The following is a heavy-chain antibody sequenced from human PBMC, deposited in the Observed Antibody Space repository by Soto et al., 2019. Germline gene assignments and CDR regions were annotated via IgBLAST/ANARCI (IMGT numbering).Heavy chain of an antibody. CDR2: IYYSGTT. Sequence: SETLSLTCTVSGGSISSSNYYWGWIRQPPGKGLEWIGTIYYSGTTYYNPSLKSRVSISVDTPENQFSLRLSSVTAADTAVYYCARRRSVADYLDYWGQGTLVTVSS. V-gene: IGHV4-39*01. CDR1: GGSISSSNYY. CDR3: ARRRSVADYLDY. J-gene: IGHJ4*02. D-gene: IGHD6-19*01.